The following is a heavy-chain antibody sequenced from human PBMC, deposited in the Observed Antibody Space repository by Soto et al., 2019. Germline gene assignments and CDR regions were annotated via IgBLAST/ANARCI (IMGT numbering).Heavy chain of an antibody. CDR3: ARVWGGAFDI. D-gene: IGHD3-10*01. Sequence: SETLSLTCAVSGGSISSGGYSWSWIRQPPGKGLEWIGYIYHSGSTYYNPSLKSRVTISVDRSKNQISLKLSSVTAADTAVYYCARVWGGAFDIWGQGTMVTVSS. V-gene: IGHV4-30-2*01. J-gene: IGHJ3*02. CDR2: IYHSGST. CDR1: GGSISSGGYS.